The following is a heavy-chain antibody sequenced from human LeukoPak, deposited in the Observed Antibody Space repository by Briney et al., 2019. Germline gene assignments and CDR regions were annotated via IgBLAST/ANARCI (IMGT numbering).Heavy chain of an antibody. CDR3: ASVGYNYGFGFGY. J-gene: IGHJ4*02. CDR2: ISSSGSSI. Sequence: GGSLRLSCAASGFTFSSYEMNWVRQAPGKGLEWFSYISSSGSSIYYADSMKGRFTISRDNAENSLYLQMNSLRAEDTAVYYCASVGYNYGFGFGYWGQGTLVTVSS. D-gene: IGHD5-18*01. V-gene: IGHV3-48*03. CDR1: GFTFSSYE.